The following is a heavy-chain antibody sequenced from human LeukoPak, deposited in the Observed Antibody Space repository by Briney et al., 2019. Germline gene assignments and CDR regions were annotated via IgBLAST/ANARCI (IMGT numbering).Heavy chain of an antibody. CDR3: AREPRPVGATSFGYYFDY. Sequence: ASVKVSCKASGYTFTSYYIHWVRQAPGQGLEWMGIINPSGGTTVYAQNFQGRVIMTRDTSTSTVHMDLSSLRSGDAAVYYCAREPRPVGATSFGYYFDYWGQGTLVTVSS. V-gene: IGHV1-46*01. CDR2: INPSGGTT. J-gene: IGHJ4*02. D-gene: IGHD1-26*01. CDR1: GYTFTSYY.